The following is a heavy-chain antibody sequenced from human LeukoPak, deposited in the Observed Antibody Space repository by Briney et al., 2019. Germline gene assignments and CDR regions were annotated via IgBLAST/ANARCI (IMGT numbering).Heavy chain of an antibody. D-gene: IGHD7-27*01. Sequence: ASVKVSCKTSGYAFTGYYIHWVRQAPGQGLEWMGWINPKSRTTKFAQKFQGRVTMTRDTPIRTAYIELSSLRSDDTAVYYCARDREDTWGSQGYFDLWGRGTLVTVSS. J-gene: IGHJ2*01. CDR2: INPKSRTT. CDR3: ARDREDTWGSQGYFDL. CDR1: GYAFTGYY. V-gene: IGHV1-2*02.